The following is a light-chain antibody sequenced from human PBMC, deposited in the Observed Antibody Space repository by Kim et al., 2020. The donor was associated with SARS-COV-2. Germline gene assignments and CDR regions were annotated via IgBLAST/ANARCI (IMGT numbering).Light chain of an antibody. V-gene: IGLV1-40*01. Sequence: RVTISCTGSSSNIGAGYDVHWYQQLPGTAPKLLIYGNINRPSGVPDRFSGSKSGTSASLAITGLQAEDEADYYCQSYDSSLSGHVFGTGTQLTVL. J-gene: IGLJ1*01. CDR2: GNI. CDR1: SSNIGAGYD. CDR3: QSYDSSLSGHV.